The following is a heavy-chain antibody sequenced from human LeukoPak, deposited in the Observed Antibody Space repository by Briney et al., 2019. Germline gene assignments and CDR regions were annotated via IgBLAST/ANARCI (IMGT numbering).Heavy chain of an antibody. J-gene: IGHJ4*02. CDR1: GYTFTSYG. V-gene: IGHV3-15*01. CDR3: TTELDIRPNHY. D-gene: IGHD3-22*01. CDR2: IKRKSDGGTT. Sequence: SCKASGYTFTSYGISWVRQAPGKGLEWVGRIKRKSDGGTTDYAAPVKGRFTISRDDSKNTLYLQMNSLKSEDTAVYYCTTELDIRPNHYWGQGTLVTVSS.